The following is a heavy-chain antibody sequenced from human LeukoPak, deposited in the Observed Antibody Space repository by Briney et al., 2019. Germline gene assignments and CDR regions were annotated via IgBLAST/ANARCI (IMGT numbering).Heavy chain of an antibody. CDR2: IIPIFGTA. V-gene: IGHV1-69*06. J-gene: IGHJ4*02. D-gene: IGHD2-15*01. Sequence: SVKVSCKASGGTFSSYAISWVRQAPGQGLEWMGGIIPIFGTANYAQKFQGRVTITADTSTSTAYMELRSLRSDDTAVYYCARDRCSGGSCSSFDYWGQGTLVTVSS. CDR3: ARDRCSGGSCSSFDY. CDR1: GGTFSSYA.